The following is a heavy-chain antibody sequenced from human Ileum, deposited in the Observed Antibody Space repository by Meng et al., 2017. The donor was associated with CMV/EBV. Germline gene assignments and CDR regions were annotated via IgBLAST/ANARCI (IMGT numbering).Heavy chain of an antibody. J-gene: IGHJ4*02. Sequence: EGHVVESGGALVQPGGPLRLSCAASGFTLRTYWMHWVRQAPGKGLVWVSRINIDGSSTSYADSVKGRFTISRDNAKNTLYLQMNSLRAEDTAVYYCARGVSSPPGVDYWGQGTLVTVSS. V-gene: IGHV3-74*01. CDR2: INIDGSST. CDR1: GFTLRTYW. CDR3: ARGVSSPPGVDY. D-gene: IGHD6-13*01.